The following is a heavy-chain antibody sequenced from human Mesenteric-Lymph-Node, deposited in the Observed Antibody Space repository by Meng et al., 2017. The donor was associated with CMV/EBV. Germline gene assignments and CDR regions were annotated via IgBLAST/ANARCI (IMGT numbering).Heavy chain of an antibody. CDR1: GGSFSGYY. Sequence: SETLSLTCAVYGGSFSGYYWSWIRQPPGKGLEWIGEINHSGSTNYNPSLKSRVTISVDTSKNQFSLKLSSVTAADTAVYYCARATPFPRYGMDVWGQGTTVTVSS. CDR2: INHSGST. CDR3: ARATPFPRYGMDV. J-gene: IGHJ6*02. V-gene: IGHV4-34*01. D-gene: IGHD2-21*01.